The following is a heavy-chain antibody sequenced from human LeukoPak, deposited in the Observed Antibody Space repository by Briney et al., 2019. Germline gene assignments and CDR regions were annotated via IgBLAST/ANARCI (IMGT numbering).Heavy chain of an antibody. V-gene: IGHV1-8*02. J-gene: IGHJ5*02. Sequence: ASVKVSCKASGYTFTDFHMHWVRQAPGQGLEWMGWMNPNSGNTGYAQKFQGRVTMTRNTSISTAYMELSSLRSEDTAVYYCARRPTRVNWFDPWGQGTLVTVSS. CDR1: GYTFTDFH. CDR3: ARRPTRVNWFDP. CDR2: MNPNSGNT.